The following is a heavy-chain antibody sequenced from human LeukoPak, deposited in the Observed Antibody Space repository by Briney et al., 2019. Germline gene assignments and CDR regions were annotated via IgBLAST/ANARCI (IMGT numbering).Heavy chain of an antibody. CDR2: IYWNDDK. Sequence: ESGPTLVKPTQTLTLTCTFSGFSLSTSGVGVGWIRQPLRAALARLALIYWNDDKRYSPSLKSRLTITKDTSKNQVVLTMTNMDPVDTATYYCAHSLDIVVVEAAFDYWGQGTLVTVSS. D-gene: IGHD2-15*01. J-gene: IGHJ4*02. CDR3: AHSLDIVVVEAAFDY. CDR1: GFSLSTSGVG. V-gene: IGHV2-5*01.